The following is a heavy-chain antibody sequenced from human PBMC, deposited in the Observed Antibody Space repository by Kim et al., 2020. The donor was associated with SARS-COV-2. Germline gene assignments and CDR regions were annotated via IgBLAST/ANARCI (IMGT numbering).Heavy chain of an antibody. CDR1: GGSISSGGYY. V-gene: IGHV4-31*03. J-gene: IGHJ4*02. D-gene: IGHD5-12*01. CDR3: ASWFPPVATKEYFDY. Sequence: SETLSLTCTVSGGSISSGGYYWSWIRQHPGKGLEWIGYIYYSGSTYYNPSLKSRVTISVDTSKNQFSLKLSSVTAADTAVYYCASWFPPVATKEYFDYWGQGTLVTVSS. CDR2: IYYSGST.